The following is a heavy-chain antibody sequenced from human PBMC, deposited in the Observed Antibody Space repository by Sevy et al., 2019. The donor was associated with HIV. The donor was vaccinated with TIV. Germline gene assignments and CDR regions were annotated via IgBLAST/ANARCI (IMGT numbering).Heavy chain of an antibody. J-gene: IGHJ4*02. CDR3: AREVVRGVIRDYFDF. D-gene: IGHD3-10*01. CDR1: GFSFSDYY. Sequence: GGSLRLSCAASGFSFSDYYMNWIRQAPGKELECISYISSSGDSTYYADSVKGRFTISMDNTKNSVYLQMNNLRADDTAVYFCAREVVRGVIRDYFDFWGQGTLVTVSS. V-gene: IGHV3-11*01. CDR2: ISSSGDST.